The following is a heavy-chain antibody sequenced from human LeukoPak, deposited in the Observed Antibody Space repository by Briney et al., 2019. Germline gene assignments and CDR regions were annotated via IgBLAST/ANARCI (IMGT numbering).Heavy chain of an antibody. Sequence: PGGSLRLSCAASGFTFDDYAMHWVRQAPGKGLEWVSGISWNSGSIGYADSVKGRFTISRDNAKNSLYLQMNSLRAEDMALYYCAKDMGRYYYYTDVWGKGTTVTVSS. CDR1: GFTFDDYA. CDR2: ISWNSGSI. CDR3: AKDMGRYYYYTDV. J-gene: IGHJ6*03. V-gene: IGHV3-9*03.